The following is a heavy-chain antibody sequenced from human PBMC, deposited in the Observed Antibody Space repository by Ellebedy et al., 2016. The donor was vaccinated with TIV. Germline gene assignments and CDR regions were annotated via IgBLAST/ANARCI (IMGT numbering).Heavy chain of an antibody. Sequence: MPGGSLRLSCTVSGGSISSYYWSWIRQPPGKGLEWIGDIYYTGRTNYNPSLKSRVTISVDTSKNQFALNLTSVTAADTAVYYCAGRYSSGWYMDDYWGQGTLVTVSS. V-gene: IGHV4-59*08. CDR1: GGSISSYY. CDR3: AGRYSSGWYMDDY. D-gene: IGHD6-19*01. CDR2: IYYTGRT. J-gene: IGHJ4*02.